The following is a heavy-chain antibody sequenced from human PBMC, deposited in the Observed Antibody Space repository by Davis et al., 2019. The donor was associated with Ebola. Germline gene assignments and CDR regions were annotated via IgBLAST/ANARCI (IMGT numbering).Heavy chain of an antibody. Sequence: PSETLSLTCTVSGGSISSSSYYWGWIRQPPGKGLEWIGSIYHSGSTYYNPSLKSRVTISVDTSKNQFSLKLSSVTAADTAVYYCARDQLLLALPFDYWGQGTLVTVSS. CDR1: GGSISSSSYY. CDR2: IYHSGST. V-gene: IGHV4-39*07. J-gene: IGHJ4*02. CDR3: ARDQLLLALPFDY. D-gene: IGHD2-2*01.